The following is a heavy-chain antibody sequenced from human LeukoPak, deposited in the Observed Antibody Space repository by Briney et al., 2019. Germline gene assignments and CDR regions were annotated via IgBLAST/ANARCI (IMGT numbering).Heavy chain of an antibody. V-gene: IGHV4-59*01. D-gene: IGHD3-9*01. Sequence: PSETLSLTCTVSGGSISSYYWSWIRQPPGKGLEWIGYIYYSGSTNYNPSLKSRVTISVDTSKNQLSLKLSSVTAADTAVYYCARNAYYDILTGYYPFDPWGQGTLVTVSS. CDR2: IYYSGST. J-gene: IGHJ5*02. CDR1: GGSISSYY. CDR3: ARNAYYDILTGYYPFDP.